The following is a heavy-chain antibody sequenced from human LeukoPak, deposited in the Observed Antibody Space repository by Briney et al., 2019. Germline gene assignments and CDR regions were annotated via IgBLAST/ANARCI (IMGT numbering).Heavy chain of an antibody. D-gene: IGHD6-19*01. CDR1: GFTVSSNY. Sequence: GGSLTLSCAASGFTVSSNYMSWVRQAPGKGLEWVSVIYSGGSTYYADSVKGRFTISRDNSKNTLYLQMNSLRAEDTAVYYCARGASSGWEEYFQHWGRGTLVTVSS. V-gene: IGHV3-53*01. J-gene: IGHJ1*01. CDR3: ARGASSGWEEYFQH. CDR2: IYSGGST.